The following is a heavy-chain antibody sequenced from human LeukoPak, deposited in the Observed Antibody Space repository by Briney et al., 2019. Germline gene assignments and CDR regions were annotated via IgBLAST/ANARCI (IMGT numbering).Heavy chain of an antibody. D-gene: IGHD4-17*01. CDR2: VNPKNGGT. CDR1: GYTFGDYY. Sequence: ASVKVSCKTSGYTFGDYYVHWVRQAPGQGLEWMGWVNPKNGGTNYAQNLQGRVTMTSDTSIKTAYMELTSLRSDDTAVYYCGRDLSLATVIEPWGQGTLVTVSS. V-gene: IGHV1-2*02. CDR3: GRDLSLATVIEP. J-gene: IGHJ5*02.